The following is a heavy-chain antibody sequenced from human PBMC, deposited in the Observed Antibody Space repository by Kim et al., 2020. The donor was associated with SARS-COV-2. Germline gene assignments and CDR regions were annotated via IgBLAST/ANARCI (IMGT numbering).Heavy chain of an antibody. J-gene: IGHJ4*02. Sequence: ASVKVSCKASGYTFTDYDINWVRQATGQGPEWMGWMNPYSGNTGYAQKFQGRVTMTRDTTMNTAYLDLSGLRSDDGDVYYCARGDRYCTSSSCYNYWGQGTLVTVSS. CDR3: ARGDRYCTSSSCYNY. V-gene: IGHV1-8*01. CDR1: GYTFTDYD. D-gene: IGHD2-2*02. CDR2: MNPYSGNT.